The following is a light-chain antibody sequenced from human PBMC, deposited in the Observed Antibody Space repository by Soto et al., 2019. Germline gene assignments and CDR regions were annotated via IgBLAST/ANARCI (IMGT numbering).Light chain of an antibody. J-gene: IGLJ2*01. CDR1: SSDVGGYNY. V-gene: IGLV2-14*01. CDR3: SSFTSSTTLV. CDR2: EVT. Sequence: QSALTQPASVSGSPGQSITISCTGTSSDVGGYNYVSWYQQHPGKAPKLMIFEVTNRPSSVSNRFSGSKSGNTASLTISGLQAEAEADYYCSSFTSSTTLVFGGGTKLTVL.